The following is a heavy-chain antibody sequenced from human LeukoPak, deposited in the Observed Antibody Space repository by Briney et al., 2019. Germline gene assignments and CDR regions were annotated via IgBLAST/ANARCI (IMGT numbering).Heavy chain of an antibody. Sequence: SETLSLTCTVSGGSISSYYWIWIRQPPGKALEWIGYIYYSGSTNYNPSLKSRVTISVDTSKNQFSLKLSSVTAADPAVYYCARFKIAAAGLFDIWGQGTMVTVSS. CDR1: GGSISSYY. D-gene: IGHD6-13*01. V-gene: IGHV4-59*01. CDR2: IYYSGST. J-gene: IGHJ3*02. CDR3: ARFKIAAAGLFDI.